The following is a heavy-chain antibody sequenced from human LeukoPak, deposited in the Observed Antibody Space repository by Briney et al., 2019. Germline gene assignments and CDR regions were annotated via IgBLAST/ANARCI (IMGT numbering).Heavy chain of an antibody. Sequence: SETLSLTCTVSGESISGFYWNWIRQPPGKGLEWIGYIYYSGSTNYNPSLKSRVTISVDTSKDQFSLKLSSVTAADTAVYYCARGPDHNSGSLHFDYWGQGTLVTVSS. CDR1: GESISGFY. V-gene: IGHV4-59*01. CDR3: ARGPDHNSGSLHFDY. J-gene: IGHJ4*02. D-gene: IGHD1-26*01. CDR2: IYYSGST.